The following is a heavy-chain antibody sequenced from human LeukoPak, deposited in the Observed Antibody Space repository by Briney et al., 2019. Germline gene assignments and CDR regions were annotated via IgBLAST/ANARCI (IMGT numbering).Heavy chain of an antibody. J-gene: IGHJ4*02. D-gene: IGHD6-19*01. CDR3: ARQLRYSSGWVDY. V-gene: IGHV4-39*01. Sequence: PSETLSLTCTVSGGSISSNNYYWGWIRQPPGKGLEWIASIHNRGSTYYNPSLKSRVTISVDTSKNQFSLKLSSVIAADTAVYYCARQLRYSSGWVDYWGQGTLVTVSS. CDR1: GGSISSNNYY. CDR2: IHNRGST.